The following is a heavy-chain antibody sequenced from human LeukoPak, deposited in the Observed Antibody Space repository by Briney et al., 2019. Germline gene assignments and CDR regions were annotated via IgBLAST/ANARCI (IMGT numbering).Heavy chain of an antibody. D-gene: IGHD2-15*01. CDR1: GFTFSSYG. CDR3: AKDAGYCSGGSCYSLDY. Sequence: PGGSLRLSCAASGFTFSSYGMHWVRQAPGKGLEWVAFIRYDGSNKYYADSVKGRFTISRDNSKNTLYLQMNSLRAEDTAVYYCAKDAGYCSGGSCYSLDYWGQGTLVTVSS. J-gene: IGHJ4*02. CDR2: IRYDGSNK. V-gene: IGHV3-30*02.